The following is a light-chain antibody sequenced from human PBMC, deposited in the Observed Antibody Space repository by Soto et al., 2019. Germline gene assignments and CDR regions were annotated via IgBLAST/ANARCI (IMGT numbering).Light chain of an antibody. CDR3: HQYKDWPPYT. CDR2: GAS. J-gene: IGKJ2*01. V-gene: IGKV3-15*01. CDR1: QRISSN. Sequence: ILMTQSQATLSFSPGERDTLSCRASQRISSNVAWYQLKPGQAPRRLIYGASTRATGVPVRFSGGGSGTEFTLTISSLQSEDFAVYCYHQYKDWPPYTFGQGTKREIK.